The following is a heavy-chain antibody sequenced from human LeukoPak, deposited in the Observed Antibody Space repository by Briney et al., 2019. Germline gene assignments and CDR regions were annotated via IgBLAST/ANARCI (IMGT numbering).Heavy chain of an antibody. D-gene: IGHD6-19*01. CDR2: ISAYYGNT. V-gene: IGHV1-18*01. CDR1: GYTFTSYG. Sequence: ASVKVSCKASGYTFTSYGISWVRQSPAQALEWRGWISAYYGNTNYAQNIQGRVNMTTDTCTSTAYMELRSLRSDDTALYYCARWSGWYEDYWGQGTLVTVSS. J-gene: IGHJ4*02. CDR3: ARWSGWYEDY.